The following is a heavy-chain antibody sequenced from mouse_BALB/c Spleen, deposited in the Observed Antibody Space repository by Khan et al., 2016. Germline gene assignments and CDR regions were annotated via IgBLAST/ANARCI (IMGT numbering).Heavy chain of an antibody. J-gene: IGHJ4*01. CDR1: GYTFTSYW. CDR3: ARGGWLRAMDY. CDR2: IDPSDSET. D-gene: IGHD2-3*01. Sequence: QVQLQQPGAELVKPGAPVKLSCKASGYTFTSYWMNWVKQRPGRGLEWIGRIDPSDSETHYNQKFKDKATLTVDKSSSTAYIQLSSLTSEDSAVYYCARGGWLRAMDYWGQGTSATVSS. V-gene: IGHV1-69*02.